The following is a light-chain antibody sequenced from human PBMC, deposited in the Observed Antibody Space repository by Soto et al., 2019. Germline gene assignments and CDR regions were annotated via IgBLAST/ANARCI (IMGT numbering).Light chain of an antibody. J-gene: IGKJ4*01. Sequence: ELVMTQSPATLSVSPGERVTLFCRASQSIYEKLAWYQQKPGQTHRLVIYDTSTRATGTPGRFRGRGSGTGFTRTSSSMQSEEVAVDYSQQNNRWPLTFGGGTKVEIK. CDR1: QSIYEK. V-gene: IGKV3-15*01. CDR2: DTS. CDR3: QQNNRWPLT.